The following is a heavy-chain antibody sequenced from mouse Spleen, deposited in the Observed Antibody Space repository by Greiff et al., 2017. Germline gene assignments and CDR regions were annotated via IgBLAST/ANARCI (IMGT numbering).Heavy chain of an antibody. J-gene: IGHJ4*01. Sequence: VQLQQSGPGLVAPSQSLSITCTVSGFSLTSYGVHWVRQPPGKGLEWLGVIWAGGSTNYNSALMSRLSISKDNSKSQVFLKMNSLQTDDTAMYYCARGSSPYYYAMDYWGQGTSVTVSS. CDR2: IWAGGST. CDR1: GFSLTSYG. V-gene: IGHV2-9*02. CDR3: ARGSSPYYYAMDY. D-gene: IGHD1-1*01.